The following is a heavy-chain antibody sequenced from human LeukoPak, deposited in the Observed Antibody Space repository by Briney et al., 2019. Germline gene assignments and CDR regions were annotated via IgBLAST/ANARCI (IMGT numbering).Heavy chain of an antibody. CDR2: IYPGDSDT. CDR3: AREYAADIVVVPAAGSEGGGFDP. J-gene: IGHJ5*02. CDR1: GYSFTSYW. V-gene: IGHV5-51*01. Sequence: GESLKISCKGSGYSFTSYWIGWVRQMPGKGLEWMGIIYPGDSDTRYSPSFQGQVTISADKSISTAYLQWSSLKASDTAMYYCAREYAADIVVVPAAGSEGGGFDPWGQGTLVTVSS. D-gene: IGHD2-2*01.